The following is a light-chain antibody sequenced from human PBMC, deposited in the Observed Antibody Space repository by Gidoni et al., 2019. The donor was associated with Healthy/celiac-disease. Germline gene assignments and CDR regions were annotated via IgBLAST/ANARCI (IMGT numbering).Light chain of an antibody. CDR3: QQSYSTPRT. CDR1: QSISSY. V-gene: IGKV1-39*01. Sequence: DIQMTQSPSSLSASVGDRVTITCRASQSISSYLNWYQQKPGKAPKLLIYAASSLQSGVPSRFSGSGSGTDFTLTIISLQPEEFATYYCQQSYSTPRTFGQXTKVEIK. CDR2: AAS. J-gene: IGKJ1*01.